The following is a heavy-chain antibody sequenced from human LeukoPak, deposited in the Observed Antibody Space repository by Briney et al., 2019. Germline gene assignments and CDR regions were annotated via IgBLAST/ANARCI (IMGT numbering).Heavy chain of an antibody. J-gene: IGHJ4*02. CDR2: FWYDGSEE. CDR3: ARDRTAGYCSSGNCYTDY. CDR1: GFTFNSYG. V-gene: IGHV3-33*01. D-gene: IGHD2-15*01. Sequence: GGSLRLSCAASGFTFNSYGMHWVRQAPGQGLEWVEDFWYDGSEEYYADSVKGRFTVSRDNSGNTLYLQMNSLRAEDAAVYYCARDRTAGYCSSGNCYTDYWGQGTLVTVSS.